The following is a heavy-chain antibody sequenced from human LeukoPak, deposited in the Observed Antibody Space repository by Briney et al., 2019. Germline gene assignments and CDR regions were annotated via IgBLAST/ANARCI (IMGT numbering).Heavy chain of an antibody. CDR3: ARDKKLGHGHELYYYYMDV. CDR1: GYTFTSYG. J-gene: IGHJ6*03. D-gene: IGHD6-13*01. CDR2: ISAYNGNT. Sequence: ASVKVSCKASGYTFTSYGISWVRQAPGQGLEWMGWISAYNGNTNYAQKLQGRVTMTTDTSTSTAYMELRSLRSDDTAVYYCARDKKLGHGHELYYYYMDVWGKGTTVTVSS. V-gene: IGHV1-18*01.